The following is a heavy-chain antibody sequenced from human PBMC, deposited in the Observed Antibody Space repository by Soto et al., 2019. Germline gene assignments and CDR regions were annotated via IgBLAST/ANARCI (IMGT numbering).Heavy chain of an antibody. D-gene: IGHD3-16*01. CDR1: GFTFSDYY. CDR3: ARDYRGSPVSAFDI. CDR2: ISSSSSYT. J-gene: IGHJ3*02. V-gene: IGHV3-11*06. Sequence: QVQLVESGGGLVKPGGSLRLSCAASGFTFSDYYMSWIRQAPGKGLEWVSYISSSSSYTNYADSVKGRFTISRDNAKNSPYLQMNSLRAEDTAVYYCARDYRGSPVSAFDIWGQGTMVTVSS.